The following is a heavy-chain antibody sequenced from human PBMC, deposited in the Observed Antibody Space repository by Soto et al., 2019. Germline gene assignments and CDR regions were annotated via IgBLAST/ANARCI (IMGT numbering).Heavy chain of an antibody. D-gene: IGHD3-10*01. V-gene: IGHV3-30*18. Sequence: VQLLESGGTLVQPGTSLRLSCAASGFTSSSFVIHWVRQAPGKGLEWLAVISSDGNNQYYADSVKGRFTISRDNSKRTLYLQVNSLRAEDTAVYFCAKERGVLDAFDMWGQGTMVTVS. CDR3: AKERGVLDAFDM. CDR1: GFTSSSFV. CDR2: ISSDGNNQ. J-gene: IGHJ3*02.